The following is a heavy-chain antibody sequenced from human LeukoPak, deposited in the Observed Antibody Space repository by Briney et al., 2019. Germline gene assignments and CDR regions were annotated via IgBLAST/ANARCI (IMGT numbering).Heavy chain of an antibody. J-gene: IGHJ6*02. CDR1: GGTFSSYA. D-gene: IGHD4-17*01. CDR3: ARDLYGDPNLPYYYYYGMDV. CDR2: IIPILGIA. Sequence: GASVKVSCKASGGTFSSYAISWVRQAPGQGLEWMGRIIPILGIANYAQKFQGRVTITADKSTSTAYMELSSLRSEDTAVYYCARDLYGDPNLPYYYYYGMDVWGQGTTVTVSS. V-gene: IGHV1-69*04.